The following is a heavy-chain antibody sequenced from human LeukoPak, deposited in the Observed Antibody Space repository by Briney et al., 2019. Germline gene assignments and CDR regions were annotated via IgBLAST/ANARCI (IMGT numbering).Heavy chain of an antibody. CDR2: IKQDGSEK. CDR3: SVSLNY. V-gene: IGHV3-7*01. Sequence: PGGSLRLSCAASGFTFSSYGMDWVRQAPGKGLEWVANIKQDGSEKYYVDSVKGRFTISRDNAKNSLYLQMNSLRAEDTAVYYCSVSLNYWGQGTLVTVSS. J-gene: IGHJ4*02. CDR1: GFTFSSYG.